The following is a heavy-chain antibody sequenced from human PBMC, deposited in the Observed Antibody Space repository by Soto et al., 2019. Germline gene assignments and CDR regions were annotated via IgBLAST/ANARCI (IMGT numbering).Heavy chain of an antibody. V-gene: IGHV3-15*01. J-gene: IGHJ5*01. CDR2: IKSQVDGGTT. CDR3: ATGSARFDF. D-gene: IGHD6-6*01. CDR1: GFTFTDAW. Sequence: EVQLVESGGGSVNPGGSVRLSCAASGFTFTDAWMNWVRQVPGEGLEWVGHIKSQVDGGTTDSAAALDGRVTISRDDSENMAYLQMNRLRTDDTAVYYCATGSARFDFWGQGTLVTVSS.